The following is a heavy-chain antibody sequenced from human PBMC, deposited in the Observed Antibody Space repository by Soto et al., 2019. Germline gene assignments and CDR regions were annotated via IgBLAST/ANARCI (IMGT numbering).Heavy chain of an antibody. CDR1: GFTFSSYS. J-gene: IGHJ4*02. CDR3: AGAGRHGSGSSPTDY. CDR2: ISSSSSTI. V-gene: IGHV3-48*01. Sequence: GGSLRLSCAASGFTFSSYSMNWVRQAPGKGLEWVSYISSSSSTIYYADSLKGRFTISRDNAKNSLYLQMNSLRAEDTAVYYCAGAGRHGSGSSPTDYWGQGTLVTVSS. D-gene: IGHD3-10*01.